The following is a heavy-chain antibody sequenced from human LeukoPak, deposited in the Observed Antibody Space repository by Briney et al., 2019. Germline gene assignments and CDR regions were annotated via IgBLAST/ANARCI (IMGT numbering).Heavy chain of an antibody. D-gene: IGHD7-27*01. Sequence: GGSLRLSCAASGFTFRSYAMSWVRQAPGKGLEWVSGISGSGGSTNYADSVKGRFTVSRDNSKNTLYLQMKSLRAEDTAAYHCAKGASGEVWDVLDIWGQGTMVTVSS. CDR2: ISGSGGST. J-gene: IGHJ3*02. CDR3: AKGASGEVWDVLDI. CDR1: GFTFRSYA. V-gene: IGHV3-23*01.